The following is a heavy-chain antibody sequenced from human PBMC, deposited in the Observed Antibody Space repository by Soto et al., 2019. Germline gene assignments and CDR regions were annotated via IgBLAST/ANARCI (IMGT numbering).Heavy chain of an antibody. D-gene: IGHD4-4*01. J-gene: IGHJ4*02. CDR3: ARGMTTVTTYDY. CDR1: GGFIISGGYS. V-gene: IGHV4-30-2*01. Sequence: SETLSVTCAVSGGFIISGGYSWSWIRQPPGKGLEWIGYIYHSGSTYYNPSLKSRVTISVDRSKNQFSLNLSSVTAADTAVYYCARGMTTVTTYDYWGQGTLVTVSS. CDR2: IYHSGST.